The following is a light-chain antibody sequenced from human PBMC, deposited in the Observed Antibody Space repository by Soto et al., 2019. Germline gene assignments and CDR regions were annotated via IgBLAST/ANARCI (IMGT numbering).Light chain of an antibody. CDR2: RAS. V-gene: IGKV3-15*01. CDR1: QNSNSN. Sequence: IVMTQSPATLSVSPGERVTLSCRASQNSNSNIAWYQQSPGQAPRLLIYRASPRATGVPARFSGSGSGTDFTLTISSLQSEDFTVYSCLQYHNLWAFGQGTKVEIK. J-gene: IGKJ1*01. CDR3: LQYHNLWA.